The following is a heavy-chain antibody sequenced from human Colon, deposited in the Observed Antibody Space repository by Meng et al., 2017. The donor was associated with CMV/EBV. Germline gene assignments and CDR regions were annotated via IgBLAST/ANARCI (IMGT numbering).Heavy chain of an antibody. CDR3: AKDHWKATAYPYYFDY. CDR1: AFTFGSYG. D-gene: IGHD1-1*01. J-gene: IGHJ4*02. Sequence: SAFTFGSYGMPWVRQAPGQGLVWVAVLWYDGSNRYYADSVKGRFTISRDNSKNTLYLQMNSLRAEDTAVYYCAKDHWKATAYPYYFDYWGQGTLVTVSS. CDR2: LWYDGSNR. V-gene: IGHV3-33*06.